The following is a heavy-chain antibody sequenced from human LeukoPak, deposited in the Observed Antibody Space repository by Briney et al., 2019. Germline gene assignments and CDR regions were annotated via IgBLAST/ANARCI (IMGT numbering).Heavy chain of an antibody. CDR1: GGSITSSN. CDR3: ARANHYADGGGYYYALDY. V-gene: IGHV4-59*01. J-gene: IGHJ4*02. CDR2: IYYRGAT. Sequence: SETLSLTCTVSGGSITSSNWNSMRHPPPGGRQWGGYIYYRGATNYDPSLNSRVTISVDASKNQFSLELTSVTAADTAVYYCARANHYADGGGYYYALDYWGQGTLVTVSS. D-gene: IGHD3-22*01.